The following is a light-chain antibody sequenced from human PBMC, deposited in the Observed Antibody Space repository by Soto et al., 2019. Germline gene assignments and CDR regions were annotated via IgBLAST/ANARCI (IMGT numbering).Light chain of an antibody. V-gene: IGLV2-14*01. CDR3: SSYKSSSTLHV. Sequence: QSFLTQPASVSGSPGQSITISCTGTSSDVGGYNYVSWYQQHPGKAPKLMIYEVSNRPSGVSNRFSGSKSGNTASLTISGLQAEDEADYYCSSYKSSSTLHVFGTGTKVTVL. CDR1: SSDVGGYNY. J-gene: IGLJ1*01. CDR2: EVS.